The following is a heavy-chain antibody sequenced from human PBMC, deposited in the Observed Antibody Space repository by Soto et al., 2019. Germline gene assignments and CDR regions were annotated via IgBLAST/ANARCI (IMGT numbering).Heavy chain of an antibody. Sequence: SETLSLTCTVSGGSITSSSYYWGWIRQPPGKGLEWIGSIYYSGSTYYNPSLKSRVTISVDTSKNHFSLKLSSVTAADTAVYYCATQEVGGSYVYTFDPWGQGTLVTVSS. V-gene: IGHV4-39*01. CDR3: ATQEVGGSYVYTFDP. CDR2: IYYSGST. CDR1: GGSITSSSYY. D-gene: IGHD1-26*01. J-gene: IGHJ5*02.